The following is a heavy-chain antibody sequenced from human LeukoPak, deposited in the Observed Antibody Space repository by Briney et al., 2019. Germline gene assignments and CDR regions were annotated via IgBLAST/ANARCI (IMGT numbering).Heavy chain of an antibody. CDR3: ARDGAMVRGIIMTD. V-gene: IGHV3-30-3*01. D-gene: IGHD3-10*01. Sequence: GGSRRLSCAASGFTFSSYAMHWVRQAPGKGLEWVAVISYDGSSKIYADSVEGRFIISRDNSKNTLYLQMNSLRAEDTAVYYCARDGAMVRGIIMTDWGQGTLVTVSS. J-gene: IGHJ4*02. CDR1: GFTFSSYA. CDR2: ISYDGSSK.